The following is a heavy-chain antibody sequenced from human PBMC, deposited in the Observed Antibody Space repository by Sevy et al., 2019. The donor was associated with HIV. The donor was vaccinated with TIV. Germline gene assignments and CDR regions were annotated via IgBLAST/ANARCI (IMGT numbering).Heavy chain of an antibody. V-gene: IGHV3-30*04. J-gene: IGHJ6*02. CDR2: ISYDGSYE. D-gene: IGHD6-19*01. CDR1: GFTFNTYD. CDR3: ARSSLVVAGSYGMDV. Sequence: GGSLRLSCAASGFTFNTYDIHWVRQAPGKGLEWVALISYDGSYEYYADSVEGRFTISRDNSKNTLYLQMNSLRAEDTAVYYCARSSLVVAGSYGMDVWGQGTTVTVSS.